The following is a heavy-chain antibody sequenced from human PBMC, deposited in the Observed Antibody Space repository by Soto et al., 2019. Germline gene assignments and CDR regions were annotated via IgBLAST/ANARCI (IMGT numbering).Heavy chain of an antibody. CDR2: ISVNGNNI. D-gene: IGHD6-13*01. CDR1: GFTFSSYP. Sequence: QVQLVESGGGVVQPGRSLRLSCAASGFTFSSYPMHWVRQAPGKGPEWVAVISVNGNNIRYGDSVKGRFTISRDNSKNTLYLQMSSLRVEDTAVYYCARSHSSSWHWFDPWGQGTLVTVSS. V-gene: IGHV3-30-3*01. J-gene: IGHJ5*02. CDR3: ARSHSSSWHWFDP.